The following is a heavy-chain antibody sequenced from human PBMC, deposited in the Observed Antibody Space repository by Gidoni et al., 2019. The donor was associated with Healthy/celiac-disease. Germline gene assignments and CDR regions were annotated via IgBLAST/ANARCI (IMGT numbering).Heavy chain of an antibody. CDR1: GGSISSGDYY. Sequence: QVQPQESGPGLVKPSQTLSRTCTVAGGSISSGDYYWSWIRQPPGKGLEWIGYIYDSGSTYYNPSLKSRVTISVDTSKNQFSLKLSSVTAADTAVYYCARVSDGYNWVTWGQGTLVTVSS. J-gene: IGHJ5*02. CDR2: IYDSGST. V-gene: IGHV4-30-4*01. CDR3: ARVSDGYNWVT. D-gene: IGHD5-12*01.